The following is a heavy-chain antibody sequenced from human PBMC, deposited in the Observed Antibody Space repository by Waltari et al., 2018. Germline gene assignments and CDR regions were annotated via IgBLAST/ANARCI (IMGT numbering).Heavy chain of an antibody. V-gene: IGHV4-30-2*01. Sequence: QLEMLESGPGLVMPSESLSVPCDVSGDSITSAGNAWSSIRQPPGKVLEWIGFTYDRWATYYNPSFSGRVTISLDKSKNQFSLNMRSVTAADTAGYYCARGRLRLGDYMDVWGKGTTVIISS. D-gene: IGHD3-16*01. CDR3: ARGRLRLGDYMDV. CDR2: TYDRWAT. CDR1: GDSITSAGNA. J-gene: IGHJ6*03.